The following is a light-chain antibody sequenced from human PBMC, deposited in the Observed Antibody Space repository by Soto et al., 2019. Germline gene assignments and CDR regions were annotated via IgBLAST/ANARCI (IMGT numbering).Light chain of an antibody. V-gene: IGKV3-15*01. J-gene: IGKJ4*01. CDR1: QNVKTR. CDR3: QQYDEWPLT. Sequence: EKVMTQSPATLSVSPGERATLSCRASQNVKTRLAWYQQKPGQAPRLLIYDAFTRATGIPARFSGSASGTEFTLPISSLQSEDFAVYYCQQYDEWPLTFGGGTKV. CDR2: DAF.